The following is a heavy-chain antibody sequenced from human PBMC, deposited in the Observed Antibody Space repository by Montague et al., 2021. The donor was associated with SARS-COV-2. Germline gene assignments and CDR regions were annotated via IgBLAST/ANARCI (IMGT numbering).Heavy chain of an antibody. V-gene: IGHV4-61*01. J-gene: IGHJ6*02. Sequence: SETLSLTCTVSGGSISSGSYYWSWIRQPPGKGLEWIGYIFYSGSTIYNPSLKSRVTISVDTSKNQFSLKLSSVTAADTAVYYCARDPWLITRFGVVTRYGLDVWGQGTTVTVSS. CDR1: GGSISSGSYY. CDR3: ARDPWLITRFGVVTRYGLDV. D-gene: IGHD3-3*01. CDR2: IFYSGST.